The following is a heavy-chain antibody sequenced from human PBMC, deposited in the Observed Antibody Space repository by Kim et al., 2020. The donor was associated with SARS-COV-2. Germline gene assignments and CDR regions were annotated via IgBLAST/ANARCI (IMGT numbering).Heavy chain of an antibody. Sequence: SETLSLTCAVYGGSFSGYYWSWIRQPPGKGLEWIGEINHSGSTNYNPSLKSRVTISVDTSKNQFSLKLSSVTAADTAVYYCASIAVAGTKAGGDWGQGTL. CDR2: INHSGST. V-gene: IGHV4-34*01. J-gene: IGHJ4*02. CDR3: ASIAVAGTKAGGD. CDR1: GGSFSGYY. D-gene: IGHD6-19*01.